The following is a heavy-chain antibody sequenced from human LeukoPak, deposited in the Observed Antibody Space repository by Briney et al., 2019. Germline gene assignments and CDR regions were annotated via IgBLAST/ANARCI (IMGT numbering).Heavy chain of an antibody. V-gene: IGHV4-59*01. J-gene: IGHJ5*02. Sequence: SETLSLTCTVSSDSISSSYWSWIRQPPGKGLEWIGYIYYSGSTNYNPSLKSRVAISVDTSKNQFSLKLNSVTAADTAVYYCAREGTAGTNLNWFDPWGQGTLVTVSS. CDR3: AREGTAGTNLNWFDP. D-gene: IGHD1-1*01. CDR2: IYYSGST. CDR1: SDSISSSY.